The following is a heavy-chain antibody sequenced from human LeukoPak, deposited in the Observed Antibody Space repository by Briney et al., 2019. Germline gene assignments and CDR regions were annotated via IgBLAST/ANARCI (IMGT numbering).Heavy chain of an antibody. CDR1: GGTFSSYA. Sequence: SVKVSCKASGGTFSSYAISWVRQAPGQGLEWMGGIIPIFGAANYAQKFQGRVTITTDESTSTAYMELSSLRSEDTAVYYCARDNRWDYGGPGFDYWGQGTLVTVSS. CDR2: IIPIFGAA. CDR3: ARDNRWDYGGPGFDY. J-gene: IGHJ4*02. D-gene: IGHD4-23*01. V-gene: IGHV1-69*05.